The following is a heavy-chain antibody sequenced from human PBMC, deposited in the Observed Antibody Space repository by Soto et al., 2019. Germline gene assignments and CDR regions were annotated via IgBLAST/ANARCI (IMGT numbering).Heavy chain of an antibody. V-gene: IGHV3-11*01. CDR2: ISISGGTI. CDR3: ARGSRRYCSSTSCSKKGRSGWQDFDY. Sequence: GGSRRPSCAAAGFTYSDYYISWIRQSQGKGLEGVSYISISGGTIYYADSVKGRCTISRDNAKNSLYLQMNSLRAEDTAVYYCARGSRRYCSSTSCSKKGRSGWQDFDYWGQRTLVTVSS. J-gene: IGHJ4*02. D-gene: IGHD2-2*01. CDR1: GFTYSDYY.